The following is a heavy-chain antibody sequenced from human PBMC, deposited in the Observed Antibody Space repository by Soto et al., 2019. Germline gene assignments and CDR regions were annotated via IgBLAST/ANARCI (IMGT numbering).Heavy chain of an antibody. V-gene: IGHV4-39*01. CDR2: TYYSGRT. Sequence: QLQLQESGPGLVKPSETLSLTCTVSGGPISGSTYYWGWIRQPPGKGLEYIGSTYYSGRTYYNPSIKSRVPVSVDTSKNQFSLNLNSVTAADAAVDYWAIHRSVSQDPNDHWCKGTLVTVSS. CDR3: AIHRSVSQDPNDH. J-gene: IGHJ4*02. CDR1: GGPISGSTYY.